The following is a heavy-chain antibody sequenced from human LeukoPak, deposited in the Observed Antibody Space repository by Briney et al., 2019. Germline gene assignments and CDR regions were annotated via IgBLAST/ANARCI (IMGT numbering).Heavy chain of an antibody. V-gene: IGHV3-30*02. CDR1: GFTFSRYG. J-gene: IGHJ4*02. Sequence: GGSLRLSCGASGFTFSRYGMHWVRQAPGKGLEWVAFIRYDGSNKYYADSAKGRFTISRDNYKNTLYLQMNSLRAEDTAVYYCAKDSTAPISITMVRGRWYFDYWGQGTLVTVSS. CDR2: IRYDGSNK. D-gene: IGHD3-10*01. CDR3: AKDSTAPISITMVRGRWYFDY.